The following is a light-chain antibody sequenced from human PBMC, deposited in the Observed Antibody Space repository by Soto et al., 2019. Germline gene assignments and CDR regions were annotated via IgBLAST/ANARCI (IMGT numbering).Light chain of an antibody. J-gene: IGLJ1*01. Sequence: QSVRTQPPSASGSPGQSVTISCTGTSSDVGGYNYVSWFQQHPGKAPKVIIYEVSKRPSGVPDRFSGSKSGNTASLTVSGLQAEEEADYYCSSYAGNNDFFVLGTMTKVTVL. CDR1: SSDVGGYNY. V-gene: IGLV2-8*01. CDR3: SSYAGNNDFFV. CDR2: EVS.